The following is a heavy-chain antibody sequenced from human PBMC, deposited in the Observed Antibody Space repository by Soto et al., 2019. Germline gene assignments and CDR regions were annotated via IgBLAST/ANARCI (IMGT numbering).Heavy chain of an antibody. V-gene: IGHV1-18*01. J-gene: IGHJ4*02. D-gene: IGHD3-10*01. CDR2: ISAYNGKT. CDR1: GYTFTSYG. CDR3: ARNALCVGELLQLDY. Sequence: QVQLVQSGAEVKKHGASVKVSCKASGYTFTSYGLSWVRQAPGQGLEWMGWISAYNGKTNYAQKLQGRVTITTDTSTSTAYMVLGSMSADDTAVYYCARNALCVGELLQLDYWGQGTLVTVSS.